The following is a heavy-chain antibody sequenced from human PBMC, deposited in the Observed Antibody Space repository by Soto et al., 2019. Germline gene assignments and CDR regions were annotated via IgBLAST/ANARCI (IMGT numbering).Heavy chain of an antibody. CDR1: GYTFTSYA. Sequence: QVQLVQSGAEVKKPGASVKVSCKASGYTFTSYAMHWVRQAPGQRLEWMGWINAGNGNTKYSQKFQGRVTITRDTSASTAYMERSSLRSEDTAVYYCASGCSSTSCPFDYWGQGTLVTVSS. CDR3: ASGCSSTSCPFDY. CDR2: INAGNGNT. D-gene: IGHD2-2*01. V-gene: IGHV1-3*01. J-gene: IGHJ4*02.